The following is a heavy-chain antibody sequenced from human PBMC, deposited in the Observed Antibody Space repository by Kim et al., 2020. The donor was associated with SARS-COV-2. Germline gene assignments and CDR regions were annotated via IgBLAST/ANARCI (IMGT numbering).Heavy chain of an antibody. D-gene: IGHD2-2*03. V-gene: IGHV3-53*01. J-gene: IGHJ3*02. CDR1: GFTVSSNY. CDR3: ARDGRGLSGVDSVRDAFDI. Sequence: GGSLRLSCAASGFTVSSNYMSWVRQAPGKGLEWVADVYSDGSTSYADSVKGRFTISRDNSKNTLYLQMNSLRAEDTAVYYCARDGRGLSGVDSVRDAFDIWGQGTRVTVSS. CDR2: VYSDGST.